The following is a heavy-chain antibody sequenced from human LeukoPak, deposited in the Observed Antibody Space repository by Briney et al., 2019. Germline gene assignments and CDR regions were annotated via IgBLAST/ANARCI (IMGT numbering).Heavy chain of an antibody. J-gene: IGHJ4*02. D-gene: IGHD6-25*01. CDR1: GFTFSSYE. Sequence: GGSLRLSCAASGFTFSSYEMSWVRQAPGKGLEWVSVIYSGGSTYYADSVKGRFTISRDNSKNTLYLQMNSLRAEDTAVYYCARDSAGDFDYWGQGTLVTVSS. V-gene: IGHV3-53*01. CDR3: ARDSAGDFDY. CDR2: IYSGGST.